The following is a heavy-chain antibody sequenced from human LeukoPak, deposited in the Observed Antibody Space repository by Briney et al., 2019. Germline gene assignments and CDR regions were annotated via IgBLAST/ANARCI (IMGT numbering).Heavy chain of an antibody. CDR3: AKSLLTTASGTGRAFDI. J-gene: IGHJ3*02. CDR2: ISASGDVT. V-gene: IGHV3-23*01. Sequence: GGSLRLSCAASRFSFSAYPMGWVRRAPGKGLEWVSGISASGDVTFHADPLKGRFTISRDNSKNTLYLQMDSLRAEDTAKYYCAKSLLTTASGTGRAFDIWGQGTVVTVSA. CDR1: RFSFSAYP. D-gene: IGHD1-26*01.